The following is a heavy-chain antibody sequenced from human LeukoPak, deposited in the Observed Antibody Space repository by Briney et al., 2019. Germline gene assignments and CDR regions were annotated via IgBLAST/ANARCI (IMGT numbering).Heavy chain of an antibody. Sequence: PSETLSLTCTVAAGSISSSNYYWGWIRQPPWKGLDWIGTIYYSGSTYYNPSLKSRVTMSVDTSKNQFSLKLSSVTAADTAVYYYARGSSGWGLDYWGQGTLVTVSS. CDR3: ARGSSGWGLDY. CDR2: IYYSGST. J-gene: IGHJ4*02. CDR1: AGSISSSNYY. D-gene: IGHD6-19*01. V-gene: IGHV4-39*01.